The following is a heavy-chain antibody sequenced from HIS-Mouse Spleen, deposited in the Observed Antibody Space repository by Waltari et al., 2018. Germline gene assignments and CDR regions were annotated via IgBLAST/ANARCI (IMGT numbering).Heavy chain of an antibody. V-gene: IGHV4-39*07. D-gene: IGHD6-13*01. J-gene: IGHJ2*01. CDR1: GGSISSSIYY. CDR2: IYYSGST. CDR3: AREIPYSSSWYDWYFDL. Sequence: QLQLQESGPGLVKPSETLSLTCPVSGGSISSSIYYWGWIRQPPGKGLGWIGSIYYSGSTYYNPSLKSRVTISVDTSKNQFSLKLSSVTAADTAVYYCAREIPYSSSWYDWYFDLWGRGTLVTVSS.